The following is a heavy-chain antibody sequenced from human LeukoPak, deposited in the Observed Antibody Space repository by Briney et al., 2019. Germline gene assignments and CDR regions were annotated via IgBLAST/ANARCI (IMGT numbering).Heavy chain of an antibody. D-gene: IGHD3-9*01. Sequence: GGSLRLSCAASGFPFTTYAMSWVRQAPGKGLEWVSAISGRGGRTYYADSVKGRFTISRDNSENTLYLQMNRLSADDTAIYYCAKSTWFDYFDYWGQGTLVTVSS. J-gene: IGHJ4*02. V-gene: IGHV3-23*01. CDR3: AKSTWFDYFDY. CDR2: ISGRGGRT. CDR1: GFPFTTYA.